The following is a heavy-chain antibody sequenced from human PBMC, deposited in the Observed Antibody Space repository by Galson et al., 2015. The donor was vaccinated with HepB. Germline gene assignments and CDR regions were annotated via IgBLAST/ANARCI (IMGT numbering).Heavy chain of an antibody. CDR3: ARQTPYGSGSYRIRDYYYYYMDV. CDR2: IYPGDSDT. D-gene: IGHD3-10*01. Sequence: QSGAEVKKPGESLKISCKGSGYSFTSYWIGWVRQMPGKGLEWMGIIYPGDSDTRYSPSFQGQVTISADKSISTAYLQWSSLKASDTAMYYCARQTPYGSGSYRIRDYYYYYMDVWGKGTTVTVSS. V-gene: IGHV5-51*01. J-gene: IGHJ6*03. CDR1: GYSFTSYW.